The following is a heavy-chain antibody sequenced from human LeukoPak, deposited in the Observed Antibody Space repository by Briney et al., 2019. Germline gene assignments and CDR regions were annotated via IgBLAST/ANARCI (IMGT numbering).Heavy chain of an antibody. CDR1: GFTVSRNY. CDR3: ARGPRLERHGMDV. Sequence: GGSLRLSCAASGFTVSRNYMSWVRQAPGKGQEWVSIISSGDTTYYADSVKGRFTISRDSSKNTLYLQMNSLRAEDTAVYFCARGPRLERHGMDVWGQGTTVTVSS. CDR2: ISSGDTT. J-gene: IGHJ6*02. D-gene: IGHD1-1*01. V-gene: IGHV3-66*01.